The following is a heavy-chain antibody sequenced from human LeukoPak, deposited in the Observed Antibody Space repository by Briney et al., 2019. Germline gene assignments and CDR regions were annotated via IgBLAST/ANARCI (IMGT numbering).Heavy chain of an antibody. J-gene: IGHJ3*02. V-gene: IGHV4-4*07. CDR3: ARGGIAADGSAEGAFDI. CDR2: IYTSGST. CDR1: GGSISSYY. Sequence: SETLSLTCTASGGSISSYYWSWIRQPPGKGLEWIGRIYTSGSTNYNPSLKRRVTISVDTSKNQFYLKLSSVTAADTAVYYCARGGIAADGSAEGAFDIWGQGTMVTVSS. D-gene: IGHD6-13*01.